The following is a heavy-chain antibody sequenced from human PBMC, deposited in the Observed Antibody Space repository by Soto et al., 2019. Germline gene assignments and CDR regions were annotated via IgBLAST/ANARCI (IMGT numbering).Heavy chain of an antibody. CDR1: GGSISSYF. V-gene: IGHV4-59*01. D-gene: IGHD6-13*01. Sequence: QVQLQESGPGLLKPSETLSLTCTVSGGSISSYFYIWVRQPPGKGLEWIGSVFYTGTTDYNPPLKRRVTISVDTSKTQFSLNLRSVTAADTAVYYCARDLAAVPRAFDYWGRGTLVTVSS. CDR2: VFYTGTT. CDR3: ARDLAAVPRAFDY. J-gene: IGHJ4*02.